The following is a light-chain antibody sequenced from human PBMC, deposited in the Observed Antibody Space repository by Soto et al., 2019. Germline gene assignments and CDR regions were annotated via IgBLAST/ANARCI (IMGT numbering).Light chain of an antibody. V-gene: IGKV3-15*01. J-gene: IGKJ1*01. CDR3: QQYNNWPPWT. CDR2: GAS. Sequence: RVMKQSSATPALSPKERSTLSCGVSQSVSSNLAWYQQKPGQAPRLLIYGASTRATGIPARFSGSGSGTEFTLTISSLQSEDFAVYYCQQYNNWPPWTFGQGTIVDIK. CDR1: QSVSSN.